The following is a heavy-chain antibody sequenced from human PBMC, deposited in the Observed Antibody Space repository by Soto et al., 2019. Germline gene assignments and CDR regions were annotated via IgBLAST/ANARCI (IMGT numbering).Heavy chain of an antibody. J-gene: IGHJ6*02. V-gene: IGHV3-74*01. CDR1: GFTFSRYW. CDR3: ARNYAYAEGYYWYGIDV. D-gene: IGHD3-16*01. Sequence: EVQLVESGGGLVLPGGSLRLSCAASGFTFSRYWMHWVRQAPGKGLVWVSRISSYGSDTHYADSVKGRITISRDNAKNTLYLQMNSLRADDTAVYYCARNYAYAEGYYWYGIDVWGQGTTVTVSS. CDR2: ISSYGSDT.